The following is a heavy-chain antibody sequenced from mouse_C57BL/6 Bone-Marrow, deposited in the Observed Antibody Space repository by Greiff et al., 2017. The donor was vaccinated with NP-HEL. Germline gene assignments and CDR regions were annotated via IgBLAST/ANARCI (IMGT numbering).Heavy chain of an antibody. Sequence: EVQVVESGPELVKPGDSVKISCKASGYSFTGYFMNWVMQSHGKSLEWIGRINPYNGDTFYNQKFKGKATLTVDKSSSTAHMELRSLTSEDSAVYYCARWKKFLYAMDYWGQGTSVTVSS. CDR2: INPYNGDT. CDR3: ARWKKFLYAMDY. CDR1: GYSFTGYF. V-gene: IGHV1-20*01. J-gene: IGHJ4*01.